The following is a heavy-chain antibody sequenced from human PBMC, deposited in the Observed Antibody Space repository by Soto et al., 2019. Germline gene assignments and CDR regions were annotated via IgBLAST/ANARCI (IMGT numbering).Heavy chain of an antibody. CDR1: GFTFSSYA. V-gene: IGHV3-23*01. J-gene: IGHJ3*02. CDR2: ISGSGGST. Sequence: GGSLRLSCAASGFTFSSYAMSWVRQAPGKGLEWVSAISGSGGSTYYADSVKGRFTISRDNSKNTLYLQMNSLRAEDTAVYYCAKSGVAIQLWYSGNIFAFDIWGQGTMVTVSS. CDR3: AKSGVAIQLWYSGNIFAFDI. D-gene: IGHD5-18*01.